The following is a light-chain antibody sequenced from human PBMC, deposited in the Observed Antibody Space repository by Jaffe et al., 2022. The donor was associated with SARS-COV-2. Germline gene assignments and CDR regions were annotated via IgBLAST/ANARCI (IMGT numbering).Light chain of an antibody. CDR1: QDINYY. Sequence: DIQMTQSPSSLSASVGDRVTITCHASQDINYYLNWYQQKPGRAPNLVIYDASRLEKGVPPRFSGSRSGTVFTLTITGLQPEDIGTYFCQHYHSLPVSFGGGTRV. CDR3: QHYHSLPVS. CDR2: DAS. J-gene: IGKJ4*01. V-gene: IGKV1-33*01.